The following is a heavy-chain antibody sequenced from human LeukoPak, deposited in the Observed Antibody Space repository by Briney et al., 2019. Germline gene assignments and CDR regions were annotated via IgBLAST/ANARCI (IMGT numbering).Heavy chain of an antibody. CDR3: ASGDFWSGSPNWFDP. D-gene: IGHD3-3*01. V-gene: IGHV1-2*02. CDR2: INPNSGGT. CDR1: GYTFTGYY. J-gene: IGHJ5*02. Sequence: ASVTVSCKASGYTFTGYYMHWVRQAPGQGLEWMGWINPNSGGTNYAQKFQGRVTMTRDTSISTAYMELSRLRSDDTAVYYCASGDFWSGSPNWFDPWGQGTLVTVSS.